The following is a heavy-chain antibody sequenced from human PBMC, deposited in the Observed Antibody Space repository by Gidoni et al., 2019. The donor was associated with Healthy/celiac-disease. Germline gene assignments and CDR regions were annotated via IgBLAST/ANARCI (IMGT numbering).Heavy chain of an antibody. CDR3: AKDGGYCSSTSCPYYYYYYMDV. CDR1: GFTFSSYA. CDR2: ISGSGGST. D-gene: IGHD2-2*01. J-gene: IGHJ6*03. Sequence: EVQLLESGGGLVQPGGYLRLSCAASGFTFSSYAMSWVRQAPGKGLEWVSAISGSGGSTYYADSVKGRFTISRDNSKNTLYLQMNSLRAEDTAVYYCAKDGGYCSSTSCPYYYYYYMDVWGKGTTVTVSS. V-gene: IGHV3-23*01.